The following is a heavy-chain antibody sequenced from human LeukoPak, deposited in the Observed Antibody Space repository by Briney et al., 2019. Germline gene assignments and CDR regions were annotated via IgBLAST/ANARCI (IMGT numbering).Heavy chain of an antibody. CDR2: ISASGVMT. Sequence: GGSLRLSCAASGFTFTNYAMTWVRQAPGKGLEWVSSISASGVMTYYADSVKGRFTVSRDTSKNSLYLQMSSLTAADTAVYYCAKDRSIGTYYAFDHWGQGTLVTVSS. V-gene: IGHV3-23*01. J-gene: IGHJ4*02. D-gene: IGHD1-26*01. CDR1: GFTFTNYA. CDR3: AKDRSIGTYYAFDH.